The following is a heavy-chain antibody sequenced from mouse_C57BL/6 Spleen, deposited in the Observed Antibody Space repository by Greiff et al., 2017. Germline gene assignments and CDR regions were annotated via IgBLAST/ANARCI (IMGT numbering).Heavy chain of an antibody. D-gene: IGHD2-5*01. CDR3: ARKGYSNYRGAMDY. V-gene: IGHV1-82*01. J-gene: IGHJ4*01. Sequence: QVQLQQSGPELVKPGASVKISCKASGYAFSSSWMNWVKQRPGKGLEWIGRIYPGDGDTNYNGKFKGKATLTADKSSSTAYMQLSSLTSEDSAVYFCARKGYSNYRGAMDYWGQGTSVTVSS. CDR2: IYPGDGDT. CDR1: GYAFSSSW.